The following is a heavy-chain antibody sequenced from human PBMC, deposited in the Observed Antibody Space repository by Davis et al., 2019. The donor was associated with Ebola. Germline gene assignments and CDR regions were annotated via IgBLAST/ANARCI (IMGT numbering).Heavy chain of an antibody. CDR2: IYYSGST. Sequence: SETLSLTCAVSGGSISSSSYYWGWIRQPPGKGLEWIGSIYYSGSTYYNPSLKSRVTISVDRSKNQFSLKLSSVTAADTAVYYCARDPYCSSTRCYTGDAFDIWGQGTMVTVSS. CDR3: ARDPYCSSTRCYTGDAFDI. V-gene: IGHV4-39*07. D-gene: IGHD2-2*02. J-gene: IGHJ3*02. CDR1: GGSISSSSYY.